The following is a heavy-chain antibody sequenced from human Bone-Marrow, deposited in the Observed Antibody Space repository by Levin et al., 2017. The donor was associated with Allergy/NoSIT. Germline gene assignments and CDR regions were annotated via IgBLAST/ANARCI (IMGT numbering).Heavy chain of an antibody. CDR3: ARTRPYGDYPGAFDI. CDR2: IGTAGDT. D-gene: IGHD4-17*01. Sequence: SCAASGFTFSSYDMHWVRQATGKGLEWVSAIGTAGDTYYPGSVKGRFTISRENAKNSLYLQMNSLRAGDTAVYYCARTRPYGDYPGAFDIWGQGTMVTVSS. CDR1: GFTFSSYD. V-gene: IGHV3-13*04. J-gene: IGHJ3*02.